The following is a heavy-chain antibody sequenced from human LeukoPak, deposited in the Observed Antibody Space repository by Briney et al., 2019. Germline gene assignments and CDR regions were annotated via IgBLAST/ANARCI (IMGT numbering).Heavy chain of an antibody. CDR1: GGSISSYY. J-gene: IGHJ4*02. V-gene: IGHV4-59*01. CDR2: IYYSGST. Sequence: SETLSHTCTVSGGSISSYYWSWIRQPPGKGLEWIGYIYYSGSTNYNPSLKSRVTISVDTSKNQFSLKLSSVTAADTAVYYCARDSPSDYFDYWGQGTLVTVSS. CDR3: ARDSPSDYFDY. D-gene: IGHD2-2*01.